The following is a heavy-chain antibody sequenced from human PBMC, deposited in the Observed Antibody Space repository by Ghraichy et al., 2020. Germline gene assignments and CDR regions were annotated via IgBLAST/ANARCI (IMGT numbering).Heavy chain of an antibody. J-gene: IGHJ6*02. CDR1: GFTFSNYA. Sequence: LSLTCAASGFTFSNYAMNWVRQAPGRGLEWVSTISSSGVSTYYADSVKGRFTISRDNSKNALYLQMNSLRAEDTAVFYCAKNPRSGTTRYDYYGVDVWGQGTTVTVSS. V-gene: IGHV3-23*01. CDR2: ISSSGVST. CDR3: AKNPRSGTTRYDYYGVDV. D-gene: IGHD3-10*01.